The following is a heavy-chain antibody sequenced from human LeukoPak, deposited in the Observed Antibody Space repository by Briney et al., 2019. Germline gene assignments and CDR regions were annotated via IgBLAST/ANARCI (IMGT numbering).Heavy chain of an antibody. J-gene: IGHJ6*02. CDR3: AGDPYSSGWPSYYYYGMDV. Sequence: GGSLRLSCAASGFTFSSYAMSWVRQAPGKGLEWVANIKQDGSEKYYVDSVKGRFTISRDNAKNSLYLQMNSLRAEDTAVYYCAGDPYSSGWPSYYYYGMDVWGQGTTVTVSS. V-gene: IGHV3-7*01. CDR1: GFTFSSYA. CDR2: IKQDGSEK. D-gene: IGHD6-19*01.